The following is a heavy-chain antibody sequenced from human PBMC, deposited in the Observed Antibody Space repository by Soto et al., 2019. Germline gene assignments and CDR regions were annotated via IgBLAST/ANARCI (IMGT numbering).Heavy chain of an antibody. CDR1: GYTFTSYA. CDR2: INAGNGNT. J-gene: IGHJ4*02. D-gene: IGHD2-21*02. CDR3: ARSMVVVTALDY. V-gene: IGHV1-3*01. Sequence: QVQLVQSGAEVKKPGASVKDSCKASGYTFTSYAMHWVRQAPGQRLEWMGWINAGNGNTKYSQKFQGRVTITRDTSASTAYMELSSLRSEDTAVYSCARSMVVVTALDYWGPGPLVTV.